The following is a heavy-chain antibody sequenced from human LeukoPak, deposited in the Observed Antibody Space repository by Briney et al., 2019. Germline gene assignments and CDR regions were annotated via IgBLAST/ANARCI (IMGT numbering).Heavy chain of an antibody. CDR3: ARGPYGDYRSNWEAWFDP. D-gene: IGHD4-17*01. J-gene: IGHJ5*02. CDR2: ILSEIDGGTT. V-gene: IGHV3-15*05. CDR1: GFTFSYAW. Sequence: GGSLRLSCAASGFTFSYAWMSWVRQVPGKGLEWVGQILSEIDGGTTDYAAPVKGRFTISRDNAFHTLYLQMNSLRAEDTAVYYCARGPYGDYRSNWEAWFDPWGQGTLVTVSS.